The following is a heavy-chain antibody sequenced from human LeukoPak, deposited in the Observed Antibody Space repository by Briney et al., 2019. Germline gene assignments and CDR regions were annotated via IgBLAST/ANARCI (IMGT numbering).Heavy chain of an antibody. D-gene: IGHD3-22*01. J-gene: IGHJ4*02. CDR1: GGTFSSYA. CDR3: ATGYYYDSSGPWWGIDY. Sequence: ASVKVSCKASGGTFSSYAISWVRQAPGQGLEWMGGIIPIFGTANYAQKFQGRVTITADESMSTAYMELSSLRSEDTAAYYCATGYYYDSSGPWWGIDYWGQGTLVTVSS. V-gene: IGHV1-69*13. CDR2: IIPIFGTA.